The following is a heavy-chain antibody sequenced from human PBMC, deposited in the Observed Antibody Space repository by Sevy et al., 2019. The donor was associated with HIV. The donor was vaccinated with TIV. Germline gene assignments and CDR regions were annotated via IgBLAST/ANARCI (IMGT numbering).Heavy chain of an antibody. D-gene: IGHD3-22*01. J-gene: IGHJ3*02. CDR2: IFGDGGST. CDR1: GFTFSSYA. V-gene: IGHV3-23*01. Sequence: GGSLRLSCAASGFTFSSYAMNWVRQAPGKGLEWVSTIFGDGGSTYYADSVKGRFTISRDNSKNTLYLQMNSLRAEDTAVYYCSGGRYDRSGSFHAFDIWGQGTMVTVSS. CDR3: SGGRYDRSGSFHAFDI.